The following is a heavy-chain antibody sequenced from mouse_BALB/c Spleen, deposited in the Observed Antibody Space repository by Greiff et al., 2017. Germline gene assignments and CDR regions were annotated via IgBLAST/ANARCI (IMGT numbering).Heavy chain of an antibody. Sequence: EVQLVESGPGLVKPSQSLSLTCTVTGYSITSDYAWNWIRQFPGNKLEWMGYISYSGSTSYNPSLKSRISITRDTSKNQFFLQLNSVTTEDTATYYCARLYYGSSPCAYWGQGTLVTVSA. CDR2: ISYSGST. J-gene: IGHJ3*01. CDR1: GYSITSDYA. D-gene: IGHD1-1*01. V-gene: IGHV3-2*02. CDR3: ARLYYGSSPCAY.